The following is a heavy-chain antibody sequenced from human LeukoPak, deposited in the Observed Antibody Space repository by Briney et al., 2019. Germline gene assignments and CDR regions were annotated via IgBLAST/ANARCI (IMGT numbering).Heavy chain of an antibody. Sequence: TGGSLTLSCAASGFIFPAYWMHWVRQVPGKGLECVSRNDSDGGTETYADAVRGRFTISRDNYKNTVFLQMNSLGVEDTAGYYCVREGTLPLAFDYWGPGTVVTVSS. D-gene: IGHD1-1*01. CDR2: NDSDGGTE. V-gene: IGHV3-74*01. CDR1: GFIFPAYW. CDR3: VREGTLPLAFDY. J-gene: IGHJ4*02.